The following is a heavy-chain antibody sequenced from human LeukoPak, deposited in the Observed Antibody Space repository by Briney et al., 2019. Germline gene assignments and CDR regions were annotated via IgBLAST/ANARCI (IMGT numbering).Heavy chain of an antibody. CDR3: TTDQPHFSGFDY. J-gene: IGHJ4*02. CDR2: IESKTDGGTT. Sequence: GGSLRLSCAASGFTFSNAWMSWVRQAPGKGLEWVGRIESKTDGGTTDYAAPVKGRFTISRDGSKNTLYLQMNSLKTEDTAVYYCTTDQPHFSGFDYWGQGTLVTVSS. V-gene: IGHV3-15*04. CDR1: GFTFSNAW. D-gene: IGHD2-2*01.